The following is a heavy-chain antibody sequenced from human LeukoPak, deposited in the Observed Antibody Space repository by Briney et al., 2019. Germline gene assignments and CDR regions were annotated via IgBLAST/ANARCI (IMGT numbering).Heavy chain of an antibody. V-gene: IGHV4-39*07. Sequence: PSETLSLTCTVSGGSISSSSYYWGWIRQPPGKGLEWIGSIYYSGSTYYNPSLKSRVTISVDTSKNQFSLKLSSVTAADTAVYYCARPGYCSSTSCSMRGSLRVRPFDYWGQGTLVTVSS. CDR3: ARPGYCSSTSCSMRGSLRVRPFDY. J-gene: IGHJ4*02. CDR1: GGSISSSSYY. D-gene: IGHD2-2*01. CDR2: IYYSGST.